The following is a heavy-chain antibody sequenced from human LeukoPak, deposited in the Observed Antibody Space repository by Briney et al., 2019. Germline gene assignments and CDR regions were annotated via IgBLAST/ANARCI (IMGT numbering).Heavy chain of an antibody. CDR1: GGSINNYY. Sequence: PSETLSLTCTVSGGSINNYYWSWIRQPPGKGLEWLGYIYYSGSTNYNPSLRGRVTMSVDTSKNQFSLKLSSVTAADTAVYYCARYCGGDCNSSAFDFWGQGIMVTVSS. V-gene: IGHV4-59*01. J-gene: IGHJ3*01. CDR2: IYYSGST. D-gene: IGHD2-21*02. CDR3: ARYCGGDCNSSAFDF.